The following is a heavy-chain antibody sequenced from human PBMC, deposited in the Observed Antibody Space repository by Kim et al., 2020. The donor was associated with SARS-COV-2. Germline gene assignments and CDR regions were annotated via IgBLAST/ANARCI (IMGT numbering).Heavy chain of an antibody. D-gene: IGHD3-9*01. J-gene: IGHJ6*02. Sequence: GGSLRLSCTASGFTFGDYAMSWVRQAPGKGLEWVGFIRSKAYGGTTEYVASVKGRFTISRDDSKSIDYLQMNSLKTEDTAVYYCTRVLRYFDWLWPHYYSGIDVWGQGTTVTASS. CDR1: GFTFGDYA. CDR2: IRSKAYGGTT. V-gene: IGHV3-49*04. CDR3: TRVLRYFDWLWPHYYSGIDV.